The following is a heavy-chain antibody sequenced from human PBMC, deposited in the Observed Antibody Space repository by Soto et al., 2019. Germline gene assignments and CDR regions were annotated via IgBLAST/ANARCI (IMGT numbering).Heavy chain of an antibody. CDR3: TRHRMDTAMEYDY. Sequence: EVQLVESGGGLVQPGGSLKLSCAASGFTFSGSAMHWVRQASGKGLEWVGRIRSKANSYATAYAASVKGRFTISRDDSKNTAYLQMNSLKTEDTAVYYCTRHRMDTAMEYDYWGQGTLVTVSS. V-gene: IGHV3-73*02. CDR2: IRSKANSYAT. CDR1: GFTFSGSA. D-gene: IGHD5-18*01. J-gene: IGHJ4*02.